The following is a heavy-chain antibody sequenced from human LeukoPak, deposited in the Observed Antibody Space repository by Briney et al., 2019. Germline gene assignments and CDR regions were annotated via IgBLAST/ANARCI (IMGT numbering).Heavy chain of an antibody. Sequence: GGSLRLSCAASGFTFSSYGMHWVRQAPGKGLEWVAVISYDGSNKYYADSVKGRFTISRDNSKNTLYLRMNSLRAEDTAVYYCAKDYYGSGSYYPDYWGQGTLVTVSS. CDR2: ISYDGSNK. V-gene: IGHV3-30*18. J-gene: IGHJ4*02. D-gene: IGHD3-10*01. CDR1: GFTFSSYG. CDR3: AKDYYGSGSYYPDY.